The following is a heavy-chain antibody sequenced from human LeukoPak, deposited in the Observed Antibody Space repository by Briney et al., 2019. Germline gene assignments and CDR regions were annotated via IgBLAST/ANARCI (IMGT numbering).Heavy chain of an antibody. J-gene: IGHJ4*02. CDR2: ISAYNGNT. CDR1: GYTFTSYG. Sequence: ASVKVSCKASGYTFTSYGISWVRQAPGQGLEWMGWISAYNGNTNYAQKLQGRVTMTTDTSTNTAYMELRSLRSDDTAVYYCAITIAAAGPYDYWGQGTLVTVSS. CDR3: AITIAAAGPYDY. D-gene: IGHD6-13*01. V-gene: IGHV1-18*01.